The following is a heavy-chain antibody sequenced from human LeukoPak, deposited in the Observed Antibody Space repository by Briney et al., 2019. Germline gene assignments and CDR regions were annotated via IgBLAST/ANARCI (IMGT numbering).Heavy chain of an antibody. D-gene: IGHD3-9*01. V-gene: IGHV3-48*03. J-gene: IGHJ4*02. CDR3: ARVDPQGILTGYYKSFALDY. CDR2: ISSSGSTI. CDR1: GFTFSSYE. Sequence: GGSLRLSCAASGFTFSSYEMNWVRQAPGKGLEWVSYISSSGSTIYYADSVKGRFTISRDNAKNSLYLQMNSLRAEDTAVYYCARVDPQGILTGYYKSFALDYWGQGTLVTVSS.